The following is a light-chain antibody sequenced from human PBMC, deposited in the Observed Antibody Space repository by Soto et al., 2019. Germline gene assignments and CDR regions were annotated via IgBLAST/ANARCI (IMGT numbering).Light chain of an antibody. V-gene: IGLV2-14*01. CDR1: SNDIGGYNY. CDR3: SSYSTTTTPQWV. CDR2: KVS. J-gene: IGLJ3*02. Sequence: QSVLTQPASVSGSPGQSITIPCTGSSNDIGGYNYVSWYQQHPGRAPKLVIYKVSDRPSGVSTRFSASKSGNTASLTISGLQAEDEADYYCSSYSTTTTPQWVFDGGTKLTVL.